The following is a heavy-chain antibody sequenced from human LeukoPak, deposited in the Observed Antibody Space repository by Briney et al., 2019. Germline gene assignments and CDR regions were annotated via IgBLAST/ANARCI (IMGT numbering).Heavy chain of an antibody. D-gene: IGHD3-22*01. CDR3: ARSPYYYVSSGYPIDY. Sequence: PSETLPLTCAVYGGSFSGYYWSWIRQPPGKGLEWIGEINHSGSTNYNPSLKSRVTISVDTSKNQFSLKLSSVTAADTAVYYCARSPYYYVSSGYPIDYWGQGTLVTVSS. CDR1: GGSFSGYY. V-gene: IGHV4-34*01. CDR2: INHSGST. J-gene: IGHJ4*02.